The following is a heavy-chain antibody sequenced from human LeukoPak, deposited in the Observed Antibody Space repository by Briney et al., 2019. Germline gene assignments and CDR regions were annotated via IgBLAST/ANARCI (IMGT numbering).Heavy chain of an antibody. Sequence: GGSLRLSCVASVFTFSDYYMSWIRLTPGKGLEWVSYIGGSGSVVHYADSVKGRFTISRDNAKKSLYLQMDSLRADDTAVYYCASGGGYSCGWYGYWGQGTLVTVSS. D-gene: IGHD6-13*01. CDR1: VFTFSDYY. J-gene: IGHJ4*02. V-gene: IGHV3-11*01. CDR2: IGGSGSVV. CDR3: ASGGGYSCGWYGY.